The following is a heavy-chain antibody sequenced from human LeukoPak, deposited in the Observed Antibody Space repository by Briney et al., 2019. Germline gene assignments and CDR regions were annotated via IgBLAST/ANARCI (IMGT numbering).Heavy chain of an antibody. J-gene: IGHJ4*02. CDR3: ARARVAVAGTFDY. CDR1: GGSISSGGYY. D-gene: IGHD6-19*01. V-gene: IGHV4-61*02. CDR2: MYTSGST. Sequence: SDTLSLTCTVSGGSISSGGYYWSWIRQPAGKGLEWIGRMYTSGSTNYNPSLTNRVTMSVDTSKNQFSLKLSSVTAADTAVYYCARARVAVAGTFDYWGQGTLVTVSS.